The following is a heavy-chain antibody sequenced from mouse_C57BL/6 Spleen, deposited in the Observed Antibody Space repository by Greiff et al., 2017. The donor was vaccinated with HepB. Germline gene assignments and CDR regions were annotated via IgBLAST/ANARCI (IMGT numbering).Heavy chain of an antibody. Sequence: QVQLQQPGAELVRPGSSVKLSCKASGYTFTSYWMHWVKQRPIQGLEWIGNIDPSDSETHYNQKFKDKATLTVDKSSSTAYMQLSSLTSEDSAVYYCARKALLRYGYYFDYWGQGTTLTVSS. D-gene: IGHD1-1*01. CDR2: IDPSDSET. CDR3: ARKALLRYGYYFDY. CDR1: GYTFTSYW. J-gene: IGHJ2*01. V-gene: IGHV1-52*01.